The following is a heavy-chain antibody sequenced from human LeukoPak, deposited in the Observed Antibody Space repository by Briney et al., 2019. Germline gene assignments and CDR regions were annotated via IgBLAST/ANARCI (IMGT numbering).Heavy chain of an antibody. D-gene: IGHD1-26*01. CDR2: IHYSGNS. CDR1: GDSISSFY. CDR3: AGLVGATIGY. Sequence: PSGTLSLTCSVSGDSISSFYWNWIRQSPGKGLEWIGNIHYSGNSNYNPSLKSRVTMSIDTSRKQFFLKLTSVTAADTAVYYCAGLVGATIGYWGQGTLVTVSS. V-gene: IGHV4-59*08. J-gene: IGHJ4*02.